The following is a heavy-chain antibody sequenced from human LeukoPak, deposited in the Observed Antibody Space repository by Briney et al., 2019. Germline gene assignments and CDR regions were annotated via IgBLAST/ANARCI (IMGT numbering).Heavy chain of an antibody. CDR2: IDGDGTTS. CDR3: ARVLYNWNDCLDY. D-gene: IGHD1-20*01. CDR1: GFSFRSYW. J-gene: IGHJ4*02. Sequence: PGGSLRLSCAGSGFSFRSYWMHWVRQAPGKGLEWVSRIDGDGTTSSYADSVKGRFTISRDNAKSTLYLQTNSVRAEDAAVYYCARVLYNWNDCLDYWGQGTLVTVSS. V-gene: IGHV3-74*01.